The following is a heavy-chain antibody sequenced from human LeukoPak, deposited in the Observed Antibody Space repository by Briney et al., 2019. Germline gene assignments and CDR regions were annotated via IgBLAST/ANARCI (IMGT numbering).Heavy chain of an antibody. CDR3: ARDQYYYGSGSYGLDY. CDR1: GGSINSYY. J-gene: IGHJ4*02. V-gene: IGHV4-4*07. CDR2: IYTSGST. D-gene: IGHD3-10*01. Sequence: SETLSLTCTVSGGSINSYYWNWIRQPAGKGLEWIGRIYTSGSTNHNPSLKSRVTISVDTSKNQFSLKLSSVTAADTAVYYCARDQYYYGSGSYGLDYWGQGTLVTVSS.